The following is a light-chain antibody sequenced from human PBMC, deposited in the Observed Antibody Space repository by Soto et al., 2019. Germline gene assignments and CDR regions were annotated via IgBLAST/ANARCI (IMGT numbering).Light chain of an antibody. CDR3: QQRSNWLIT. Sequence: ELVLTQSPATLSLSARERATLSCRASQSVSSYLAWYQQKPGQAPRLLIYDASNRATGIPARFSGSGSGTDFTLTISSLYPEDFAVYYCQQRSNWLITFGQGTRLEI. CDR1: QSVSSY. CDR2: DAS. V-gene: IGKV3-11*01. J-gene: IGKJ5*01.